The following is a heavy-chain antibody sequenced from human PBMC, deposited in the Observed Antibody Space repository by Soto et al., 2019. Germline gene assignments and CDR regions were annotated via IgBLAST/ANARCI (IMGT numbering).Heavy chain of an antibody. D-gene: IGHD3-9*01. CDR2: FDPEDGET. J-gene: IGHJ4*02. Sequence: ASVKVSCKVSGYTLTELSMHWVRQAPGKGLEWMGGFDPEDGETIYAQKFQGRVTMTEDTSTDTAYTELSSLRSEDTAVYYCATPSYYDILTGYSTGKYYFDYWGQGTLVTVSS. CDR3: ATPSYYDILTGYSTGKYYFDY. V-gene: IGHV1-24*01. CDR1: GYTLTELS.